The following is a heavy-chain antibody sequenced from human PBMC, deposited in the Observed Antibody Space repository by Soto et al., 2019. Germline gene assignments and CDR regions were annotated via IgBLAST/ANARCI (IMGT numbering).Heavy chain of an antibody. Sequence: QVQLVQSGAEVKKPGSSVKVSCKASVGTFSSYAISWVRQAPGQGLEWMGGIIPILGTANYAQKFQGRVTITAYEATSTAYMELSRLTSEETVVYYCARNCCKYGWGSDQSDYYGMDFWGQGTMVTVSS. CDR3: ARNCCKYGWGSDQSDYYGMDF. D-gene: IGHD3-10*01. CDR2: IIPILGTA. V-gene: IGHV1-69*12. J-gene: IGHJ6*02. CDR1: VGTFSSYA.